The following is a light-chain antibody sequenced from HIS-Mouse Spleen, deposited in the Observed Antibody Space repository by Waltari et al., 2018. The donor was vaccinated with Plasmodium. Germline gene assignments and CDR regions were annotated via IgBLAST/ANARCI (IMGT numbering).Light chain of an antibody. CDR1: QSISSY. CDR2: ARS. CDR3: QQSYSTWT. J-gene: IGKJ1*01. V-gene: IGKV1-39*01. Sequence: DIQMTQSPSSMSASVGDRVTITCRASQSISSYLNWYQQQPGKGPQLLVYARSSFHSAVPSRFSGSGTGTDFTLTISSLQPEDFATYHRQQSYSTWTFGQGTKVEIK.